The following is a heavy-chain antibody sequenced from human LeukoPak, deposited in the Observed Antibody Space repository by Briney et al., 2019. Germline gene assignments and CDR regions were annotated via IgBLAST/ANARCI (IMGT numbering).Heavy chain of an antibody. J-gene: IGHJ4*02. V-gene: IGHV3-7*01. CDR3: ARRIVTYYYGSGLDY. D-gene: IGHD3-10*01. CDR1: GFTFSSYW. Sequence: GGPLRLPCAASGFTFSSYWMSWVRQAPGKGLEWVANIKQDESEEYYVDSVKGRFTISRDNAKNSLYLQMNSLRAEDTAVYFCARRIVTYYYGSGLDYWGQGTLVTVSS. CDR2: IKQDESEE.